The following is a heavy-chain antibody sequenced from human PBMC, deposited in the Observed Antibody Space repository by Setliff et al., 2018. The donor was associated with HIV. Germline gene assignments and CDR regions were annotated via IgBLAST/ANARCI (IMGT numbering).Heavy chain of an antibody. J-gene: IGHJ4*02. CDR1: GFTFSSYA. V-gene: IGHV3-23*01. CDR2: ISGSGGST. Sequence: PRLSCAASGFTFSSYAMSWVRQAPGKGLEWVSAISGSGGSTYYADSVKGRFTISRDNSKNTLYLQMNSLRAEDTAVYYCAKGRIVVVPAATYFDYWGQGTLVTVSS. D-gene: IGHD2-2*01. CDR3: AKGRIVVVPAATYFDY.